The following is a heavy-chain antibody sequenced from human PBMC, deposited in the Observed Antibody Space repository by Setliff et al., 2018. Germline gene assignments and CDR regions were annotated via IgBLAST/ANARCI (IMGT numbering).Heavy chain of an antibody. CDR1: GGSISSSSYY. V-gene: IGHV4-39*01. CDR3: ARGKIRITMIVVPTGGAFDI. J-gene: IGHJ3*02. D-gene: IGHD3-22*01. Sequence: SETLSLTCTFSGGSISSSSYYWGWIRQPPGKGLEWIGSIYYSGSTYYNPSLKSRVTISVDTSKNQFSLKLSSVTAADTAVYYCARGKIRITMIVVPTGGAFDIWGQGTMVTVSS. CDR2: IYYSGST.